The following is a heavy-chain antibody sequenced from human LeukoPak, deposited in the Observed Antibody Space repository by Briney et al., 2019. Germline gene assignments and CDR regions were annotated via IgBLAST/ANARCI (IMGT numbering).Heavy chain of an antibody. D-gene: IGHD6-13*01. Sequence: PSETLSLTCTVSGGSISSYYWSWIRQPPGKGLDWIGYIYYSGSTNYNPSLKSRVTISVDTSKNQFSLKLSSVTAADTAVYYCARDSSTYALHYYYMDVWGKGTTVTVSS. V-gene: IGHV4-59*01. CDR3: ARDSSTYALHYYYMDV. J-gene: IGHJ6*03. CDR2: IYYSGST. CDR1: GGSISSYY.